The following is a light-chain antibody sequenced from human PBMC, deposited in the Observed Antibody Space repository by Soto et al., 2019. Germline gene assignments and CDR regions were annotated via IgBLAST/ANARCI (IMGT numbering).Light chain of an antibody. J-gene: IGKJ4*01. V-gene: IGKV1-5*01. Sequence: DIPMTQSPSTLSASVGDRVTITCRASQSFNRWLAWYQQKPGKAPKVLIYDASILANGVPSRFSGSESGTEFTLTISSLRPDDFATYYCHQYYRYPLTFGGGTTVETK. CDR2: DAS. CDR3: HQYYRYPLT. CDR1: QSFNRW.